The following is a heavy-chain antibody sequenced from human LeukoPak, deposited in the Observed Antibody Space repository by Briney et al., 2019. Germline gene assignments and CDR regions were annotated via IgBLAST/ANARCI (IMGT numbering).Heavy chain of an antibody. CDR2: INHSGST. V-gene: IGHV4-34*01. CDR1: GGSISSYY. D-gene: IGHD3-22*01. J-gene: IGHJ3*02. Sequence: SETLSLTCTVSGGSISSYYWSWIRQPPGKGLEWIGEINHSGSTNYNPSLKSRVTISVDTSKNQFSLKLSSVTAADTAVYYCARGRSYYDSSGYYFGLAFDIWGQGTMVTVSS. CDR3: ARGRSYYDSSGYYFGLAFDI.